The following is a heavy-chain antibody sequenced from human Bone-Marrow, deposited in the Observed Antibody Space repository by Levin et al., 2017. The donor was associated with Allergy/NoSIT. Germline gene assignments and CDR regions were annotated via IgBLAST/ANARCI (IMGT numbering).Heavy chain of an antibody. V-gene: IGHV3-33*01. J-gene: IGHJ4*02. Sequence: QSGGSLRLSCSASGFPFSDHAMHWVRQAPGQGLEWVSTIWFDGSKKYYGGPVKDRFTISRDDSKNTVYLQMNSLRAEDTAVYYCARDAGGSSPDHWGQGTLVTVSS. CDR1: GFPFSDHA. CDR3: ARDAGGSSPDH. CDR2: IWFDGSKK. D-gene: IGHD1-26*01.